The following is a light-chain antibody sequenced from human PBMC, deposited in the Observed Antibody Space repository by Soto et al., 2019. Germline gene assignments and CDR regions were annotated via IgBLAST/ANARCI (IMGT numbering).Light chain of an antibody. Sequence: DIQMTQSPSSLSASVGDRVTITCQASQDISNYLNWYQQKPGKAPKLLIYDASNLETGDPSRFSGSGSGTDFTFTISTVQPEDIATYYCQHYDNLPLTFGGGTKVEIK. V-gene: IGKV1-33*01. CDR1: QDISNY. CDR3: QHYDNLPLT. J-gene: IGKJ4*01. CDR2: DAS.